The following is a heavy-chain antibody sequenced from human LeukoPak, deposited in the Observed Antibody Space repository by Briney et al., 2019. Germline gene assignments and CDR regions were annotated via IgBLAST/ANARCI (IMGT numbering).Heavy chain of an antibody. CDR2: IYHSGST. J-gene: IGHJ3*02. CDR1: GGSISSGGYS. CDR3: ARVMDCSSTSCYPHTQIDALDI. D-gene: IGHD2-2*01. V-gene: IGHV4-30-2*01. Sequence: SETLSLTCAVSGGSISSGGYSWSWIRQPPGKGLEWIGYIYHSGSTYYNPSLKSRVTISVDRSKNQFSLKLSSVTAADTAVYYCARVMDCSSTSCYPHTQIDALDIWGQGTMVTVSS.